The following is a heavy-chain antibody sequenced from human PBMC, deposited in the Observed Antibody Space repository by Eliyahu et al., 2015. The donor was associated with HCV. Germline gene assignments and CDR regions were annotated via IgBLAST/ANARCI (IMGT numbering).Heavy chain of an antibody. Sequence: QVQLQESGPGLVKPSETLSLTCTVSGGSISSYYWSWIRQPPGKGLEWIGYIYYSGSTNYNPPLKSRVTISVDTSKNQFSLKLSSVTAADTAVYYCARVALGYNIPGAFDIWGQGTMVTVSS. CDR1: GGSISSYY. J-gene: IGHJ3*02. D-gene: IGHD5-18*01. CDR2: IYYSGST. CDR3: ARVALGYNIPGAFDI. V-gene: IGHV4-59*08.